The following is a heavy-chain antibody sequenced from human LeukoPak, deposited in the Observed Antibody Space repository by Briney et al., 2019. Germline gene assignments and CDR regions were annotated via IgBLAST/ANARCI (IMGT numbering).Heavy chain of an antibody. Sequence: PGGSLRLSCAASGFTFSSYGMHWVRQAPGKGLEWVAVIWYDGSNKYHADSVEGRFTISRDNSKNTLYLQMNSLRAEDTAVYYCASNFLSNLFGGPYFDYWGQGTLVTVSS. D-gene: IGHD2/OR15-2a*01. CDR1: GFTFSSYG. J-gene: IGHJ4*02. CDR3: ASNFLSNLFGGPYFDY. V-gene: IGHV3-33*01. CDR2: IWYDGSNK.